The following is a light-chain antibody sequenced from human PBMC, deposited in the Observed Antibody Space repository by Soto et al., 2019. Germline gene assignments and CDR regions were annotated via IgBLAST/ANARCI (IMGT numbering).Light chain of an antibody. V-gene: IGKV3-15*01. CDR1: QNVGSN. CDR3: QQYNNWPFS. J-gene: IGKJ1*01. Sequence: EVVMTQSPATLSVSPGERATLSCRASQNVGSNLAWYQQKPGQAPRLLIHGASTRATGVPARFSGTGSETDFTLTISGLQSEDSAVYFCQQYNNWPFSFGQGTKVDIK. CDR2: GAS.